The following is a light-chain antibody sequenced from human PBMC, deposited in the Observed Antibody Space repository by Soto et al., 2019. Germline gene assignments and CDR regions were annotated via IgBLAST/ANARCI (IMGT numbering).Light chain of an antibody. CDR1: SSNLGTNT. J-gene: IGLJ7*01. CDR3: AAWDDSLDAAV. Sequence: QSVLTQPPSASGTPGQRVTISCSGSSSNLGTNTVNWYQHLPGTAPKLLIYSDNQRPSGVPDRFSASKPDTSASLAISGLQSEDEADYYCAAWDDSLDAAVFGGGTQLTVL. V-gene: IGLV1-44*01. CDR2: SDN.